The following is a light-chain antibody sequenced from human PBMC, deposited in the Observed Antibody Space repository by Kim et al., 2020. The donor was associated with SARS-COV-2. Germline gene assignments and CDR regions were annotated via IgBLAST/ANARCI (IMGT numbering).Light chain of an antibody. CDR2: WAS. J-gene: IGKJ1*01. CDR3: HQYYSAFWT. V-gene: IGKV4-1*01. CDR1: QILLDTSDNRTS. Sequence: ASINDKASQILLDTSDNRTSLTWFQQKTGQSPRVLISWASSRESGVPDRFSGSGSETDFTLTITNVQADDVAVYYCHQYYSAFWTFGQGTKVDIK.